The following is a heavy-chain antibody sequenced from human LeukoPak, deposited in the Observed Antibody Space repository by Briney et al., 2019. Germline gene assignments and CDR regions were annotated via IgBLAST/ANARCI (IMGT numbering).Heavy chain of an antibody. CDR3: ARLPVDAFDI. Sequence: GGSLRLSCAASRFTFSNYAMHWVRQAPGKGLEHVSAISSNGGNTHYANPVKGRFTISRDNSKNTLYLQMGSLRAEDMAVYYCARLPVDAFDIWGQGTMVTVSS. V-gene: IGHV3-64*01. CDR2: ISSNGGNT. CDR1: RFTFSNYA. D-gene: IGHD1-14*01. J-gene: IGHJ3*02.